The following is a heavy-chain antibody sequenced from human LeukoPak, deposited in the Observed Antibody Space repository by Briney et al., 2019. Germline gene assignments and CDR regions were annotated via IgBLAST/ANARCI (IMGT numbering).Heavy chain of an antibody. CDR3: ARDKRHSYGRYFDH. D-gene: IGHD5-18*01. Sequence: SETLSLTCSVSGDSISTYHWNWIRKPPGKGLEWIAFMQSSGNSNYNPSLKSRVTMFVDTSKNQFVLNLRSVTAADTAVYSCARDKRHSYGRYFDHWGQGMLVTVSS. V-gene: IGHV4-59*01. CDR1: GDSISTYH. CDR2: MQSSGNS. J-gene: IGHJ4*02.